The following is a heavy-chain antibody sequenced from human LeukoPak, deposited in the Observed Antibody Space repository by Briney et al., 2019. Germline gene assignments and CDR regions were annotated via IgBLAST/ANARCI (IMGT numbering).Heavy chain of an antibody. CDR1: GGSISSSSYY. CDR2: IYYSGST. Sequence: SETLSLTCTVSGGSISSSSYYWGWIRQPPGKGLEWIGSIYYSGSTYYNPSLKSRVTISVDTSKNQFSLKLSSVTAADTAVYYCAIKRIGFGVVIMSAFDMWGQGTMVTVSS. J-gene: IGHJ3*02. V-gene: IGHV4-39*01. D-gene: IGHD3-3*01. CDR3: AIKRIGFGVVIMSAFDM.